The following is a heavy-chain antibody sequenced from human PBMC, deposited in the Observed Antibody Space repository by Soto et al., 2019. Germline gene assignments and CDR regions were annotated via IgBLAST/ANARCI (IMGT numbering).Heavy chain of an antibody. D-gene: IGHD6-19*01. CDR1: GFTFSSYA. Sequence: GGSLRLSCAASGFTFSSYAMSWVRQAPGKGLEWVSAISGSGGSTYYADSVKGRFTISRDNSKNTLYLQMNSLRAEDTAVYYCAKTNGYSSGWYVPTYPGFRFDYWGQGTLVTVSS. CDR3: AKTNGYSSGWYVPTYPGFRFDY. V-gene: IGHV3-23*01. CDR2: ISGSGGST. J-gene: IGHJ4*02.